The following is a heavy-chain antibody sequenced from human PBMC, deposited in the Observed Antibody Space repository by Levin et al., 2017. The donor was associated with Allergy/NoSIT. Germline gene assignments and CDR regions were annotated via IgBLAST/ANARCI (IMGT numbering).Heavy chain of an antibody. Sequence: SETLSLTCTVSGGSISSGDYYWSWIRQPPGKGLEWIGYIYYSGSTYYNPSLKSRVTISVDTSKNQFSLKLSSVTAADTAVYYCARGAGSGPDDAFDIWGQGTMVTVSS. V-gene: IGHV4-30-4*01. J-gene: IGHJ3*02. CDR1: GGSISSGDYY. D-gene: IGHD3-10*01. CDR2: IYYSGST. CDR3: ARGAGSGPDDAFDI.